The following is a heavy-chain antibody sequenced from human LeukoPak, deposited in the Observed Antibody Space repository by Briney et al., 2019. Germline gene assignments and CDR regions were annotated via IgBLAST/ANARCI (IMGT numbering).Heavy chain of an antibody. V-gene: IGHV1-69*06. CDR2: IIPIFGTA. J-gene: IGHJ6*03. CDR3: ARAETTVGTPFYYYYYYMDV. CDR1: GGTFSSYA. Sequence: SVKVSCKASGGTFSSYAISWVRQAPGQGLEWMGGIIPIFGTANYAQKFQGRVTITADKSTSTAYMELSSLRSEDTAVYYCARAETTVGTPFYYYYYYMDVWGKGTTVTVSS. D-gene: IGHD4-23*01.